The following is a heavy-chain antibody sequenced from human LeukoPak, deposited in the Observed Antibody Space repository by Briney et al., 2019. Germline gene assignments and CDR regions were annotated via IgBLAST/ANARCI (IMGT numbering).Heavy chain of an antibody. J-gene: IGHJ4*02. CDR2: IYSGGST. Sequence: GGSLRLSCAASGFAVSSNYMSWVRQAPGKGLEWVSVIYSGGSTYYADSVKGRFTISRDNSKNTLYLQMNSLRAEDTAVYYCARDDRLEYYFDYWGQGTLVTVSS. CDR1: GFAVSSNY. CDR3: ARDDRLEYYFDY. D-gene: IGHD3-3*01. V-gene: IGHV3-66*01.